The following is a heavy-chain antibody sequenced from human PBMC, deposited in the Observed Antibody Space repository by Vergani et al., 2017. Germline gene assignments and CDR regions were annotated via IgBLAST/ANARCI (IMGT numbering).Heavy chain of an antibody. CDR1: GFTFSGYY. V-gene: IGHV1-2*02. J-gene: IGHJ4*02. Sequence: QVQLVQSGAEVKKPGASVKVSCKTSGFTFSGYYIHWVRQAPGQGLEWMGWVNPNSGGTNYAQKFQGRVTMTRDTSINTAYMELNRLKSDDTAMYYCARDTRGGEWSGGYRGQGTLVTVSS. CDR2: VNPNSGGT. CDR3: ARDTRGGEWSGGY. D-gene: IGHD3-16*01.